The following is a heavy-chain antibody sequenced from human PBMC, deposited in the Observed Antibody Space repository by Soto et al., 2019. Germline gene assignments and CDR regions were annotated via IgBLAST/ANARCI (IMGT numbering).Heavy chain of an antibody. Sequence: GGSLRLSCAAFGFTVSNSYMSWVRQAPGKGLEWVSVIHSGGSTYYADSVKGRFTISRDNSKNTLYFQMNSLRAEDTAVYYCARGYDYGDYVDFYYYYGMDVWGQGTMVTAP. D-gene: IGHD4-17*01. CDR1: GFTVSNSY. V-gene: IGHV3-66*01. CDR3: ARGYDYGDYVDFYYYYGMDV. J-gene: IGHJ6*02. CDR2: IHSGGST.